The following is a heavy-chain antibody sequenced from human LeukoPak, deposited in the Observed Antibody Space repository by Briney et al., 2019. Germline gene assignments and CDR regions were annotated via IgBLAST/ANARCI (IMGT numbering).Heavy chain of an antibody. Sequence: GGSLRLSCAASGFTFSSYSMNWVRQAPGKGLEWVSYISSSSSTIYYADSVKGRFTISRDNSKNTLYLQMNSLRAEDTAVYYCARDLSSTLYDYVWGSYRYTGGDYWGQGTLVTVSS. CDR3: ARDLSSTLYDYVWGSYRYTGGDY. D-gene: IGHD3-16*02. J-gene: IGHJ4*02. V-gene: IGHV3-48*01. CDR2: ISSSSSTI. CDR1: GFTFSSYS.